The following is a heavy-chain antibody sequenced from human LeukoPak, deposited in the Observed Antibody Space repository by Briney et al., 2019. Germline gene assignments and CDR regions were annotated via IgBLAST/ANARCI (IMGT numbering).Heavy chain of an antibody. CDR1: GGSISSGDYY. CDR3: ARDSSSSSTWYFDL. V-gene: IGHV4-30-4*08. CDR2: IYYSGST. Sequence: SETLSLTCTVSGGSISSGDYYWSWIPQPPGRGLEWIGYIYYSGSTYYNPSLKSRVTISVDTSKNQFSLKLSSVTAADTAVYYCARDSSSSSTWYFDLWGRGTLVTVSS. D-gene: IGHD6-6*01. J-gene: IGHJ2*01.